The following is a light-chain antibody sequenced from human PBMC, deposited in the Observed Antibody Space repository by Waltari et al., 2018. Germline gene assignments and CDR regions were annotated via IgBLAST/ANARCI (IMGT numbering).Light chain of an antibody. V-gene: IGKV3-20*01. CDR2: GAS. CDR1: QTVRTTY. Sequence: EIVLTQSPGTLSLSPGERATLSGRASQTVRTTYLAWYQQKPGQAPTLLIYGASSRATGIPDRFSGSGSGTVFSLTISSLEPEDFAVYYCQQYDISPLTFGGGTKVEIK. J-gene: IGKJ4*01. CDR3: QQYDISPLT.